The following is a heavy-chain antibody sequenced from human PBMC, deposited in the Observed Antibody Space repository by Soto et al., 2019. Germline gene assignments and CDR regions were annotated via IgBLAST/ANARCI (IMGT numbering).Heavy chain of an antibody. V-gene: IGHV3-13*01. CDR1: GFTFSSYD. D-gene: IGHD3-10*01. CDR2: IGTAGDT. CDR3: ARGRGYYGSGSSPFSGMDV. J-gene: IGHJ6*02. Sequence: PVGSLRLSCAASGFTFSSYDMHWVRQATGKGLEWVSAIGTAGDTYYPGSVKGRFTISRENAKNSLYLQMKSLRAGDTAVYYCARGRGYYGSGSSPFSGMDVWGQGTTVTVSS.